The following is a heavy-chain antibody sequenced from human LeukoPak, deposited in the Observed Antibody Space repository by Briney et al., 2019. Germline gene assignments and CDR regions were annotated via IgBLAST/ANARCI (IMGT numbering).Heavy chain of an antibody. CDR1: GYTFDEYE. CDR3: AKDFIPNCSAGSCYSFEY. Sequence: RSLTLSCVASGYTFDEYEMYWVRRAPGKGKEWVSGISWNSGSIGYADSVKGRFTISRDNAKNSLYLQMNSLRAEDTALYYRAKDFIPNCSAGSCYSFEYWGQGTLVTVSS. D-gene: IGHD2-15*01. J-gene: IGHJ4*02. CDR2: ISWNSGSI. V-gene: IGHV3-9*01.